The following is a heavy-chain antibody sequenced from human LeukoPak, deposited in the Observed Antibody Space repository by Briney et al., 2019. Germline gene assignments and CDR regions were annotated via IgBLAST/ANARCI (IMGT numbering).Heavy chain of an antibody. V-gene: IGHV3-21*01. CDR3: ARDSVRVGYGSGSLPFY. J-gene: IGHJ4*02. CDR2: ISSSSSYI. D-gene: IGHD3-10*01. CDR1: GFTFSSYS. Sequence: GGSQRLSCAASGFTFSSYSMNWVRQAPGKGLEWVSSISSSSSYIYYADSVKGRFTISRDNAKNSLYLQMNSLRAEDTAVYYCARDSVRVGYGSGSLPFYWGQGTLVTVSS.